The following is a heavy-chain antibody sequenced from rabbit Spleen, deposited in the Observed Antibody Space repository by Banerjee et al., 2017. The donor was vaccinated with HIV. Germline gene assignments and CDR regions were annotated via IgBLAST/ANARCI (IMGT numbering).Heavy chain of an antibody. CDR1: GFSFSSNDY. D-gene: IGHD2-1*01. CDR3: ARGSAAMTMVITGYYLNL. V-gene: IGHV1S40*01. Sequence: QSLEESGGGLVQPEGSLTLTCKASGFSFSSNDYMCWVRQAPGKGLEWIACTVGGRSTFTYYASWVNGRFTISKASSTTVTLQMTSLTAADTATYFCARGSAAMTMVITGYYLNLWGPGTLVTVS. J-gene: IGHJ4*01. CDR2: TVGGRSTFT.